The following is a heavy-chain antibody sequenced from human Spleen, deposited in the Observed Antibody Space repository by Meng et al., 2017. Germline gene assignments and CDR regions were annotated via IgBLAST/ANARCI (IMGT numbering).Heavy chain of an antibody. CDR3: TNDRLNH. V-gene: IGHV3-20*04. CDR1: GFIFSSYA. CDR2: IDSNGGGT. D-gene: IGHD1-1*01. Sequence: GESLKISCAASGFIFSSYAMHWVRQAPGKGLEWVSGIDSNGGGTIYADSVKGRFTISRDKAKNTLYLQMNSLRAEDTAVYYCTNDRLNHWGQGTLVTVSS. J-gene: IGHJ4*02.